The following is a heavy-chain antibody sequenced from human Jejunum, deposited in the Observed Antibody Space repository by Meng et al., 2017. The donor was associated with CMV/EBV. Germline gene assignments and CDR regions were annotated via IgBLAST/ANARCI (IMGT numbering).Heavy chain of an antibody. V-gene: IGHV3-74*01. CDR2: INHDGSYI. CDR3: VRENGPDASRGNRFDP. Sequence: FSAYWMHWARPAPGKGLVWVSRINHDGSYIIYADSVKGRFTISRDNAKNTLYLQMDTLRAEDTAVYYCVRENGPDASRGNRFDPWGQGTLVTVSS. CDR1: FSAYW. D-gene: IGHD1-14*01. J-gene: IGHJ5*02.